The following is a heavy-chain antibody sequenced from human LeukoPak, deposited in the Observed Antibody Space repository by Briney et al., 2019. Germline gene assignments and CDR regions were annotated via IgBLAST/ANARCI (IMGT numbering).Heavy chain of an antibody. CDR1: GGSISSSSYY. CDR2: IYYSGST. CDR3: ARDLNHCSSTSCYGGWFDP. Sequence: SETLSLTCTVSGGSISSSSYYWGWIRQPPGKGLEWIGSIYYSGSTYYNPSLKSRVTISVDASKNQFSLKLSSVTAADTAVYYCARDLNHCSSTSCYGGWFDPWGQGTLVTVSS. V-gene: IGHV4-39*07. J-gene: IGHJ5*02. D-gene: IGHD2-2*01.